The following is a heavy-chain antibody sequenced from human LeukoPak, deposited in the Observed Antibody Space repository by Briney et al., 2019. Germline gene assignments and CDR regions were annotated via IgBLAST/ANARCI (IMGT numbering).Heavy chain of an antibody. CDR3: ARETMAGFDY. CDR1: GFTFSRYW. Sequence: GGSLRLSCAASGFTFSRYWMSWVRQAPGKGLEWVANIKQDGSEKYYVDSVKGRFTISRDNAKNSLYLQMNSLRAEDTAVYYCARETMAGFDYWGQGTLVTVSS. CDR2: IKQDGSEK. D-gene: IGHD3-10*01. J-gene: IGHJ4*02. V-gene: IGHV3-7*01.